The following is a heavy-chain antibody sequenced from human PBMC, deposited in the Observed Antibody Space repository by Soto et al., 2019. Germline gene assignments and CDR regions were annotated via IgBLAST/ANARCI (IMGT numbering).Heavy chain of an antibody. CDR3: ARDGGYSYGYHY. Sequence: QLQLQESGPGLVKPSQTLSLTCTVSGGSISSGGYYWSWIRQHPVKGLEGIGYIYYSGSTYYNPSLNSRATKSVDTSKNQFSLKLSSVTAADPAVYYWARDGGYSYGYHYWGQGTLGTGSS. J-gene: IGHJ4*02. CDR2: IYYSGST. V-gene: IGHV4-31*03. D-gene: IGHD5-18*01. CDR1: GGSISSGGYY.